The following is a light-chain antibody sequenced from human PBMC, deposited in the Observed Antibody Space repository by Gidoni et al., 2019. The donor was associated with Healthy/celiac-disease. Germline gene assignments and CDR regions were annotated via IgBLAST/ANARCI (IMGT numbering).Light chain of an antibody. CDR2: GAS. CDR1: QSVLYSSNNKNY. Sequence: DIVMTQSPDSLAVSLGERATINCKSSQSVLYSSNNKNYLAWYQQKPGQPPKLLMYGASTRESGVPYRFSGSGSGTDFTLTISSLQAEDVAVYYCQQYYSTPLTFGQGTRLEIK. V-gene: IGKV4-1*01. J-gene: IGKJ5*01. CDR3: QQYYSTPLT.